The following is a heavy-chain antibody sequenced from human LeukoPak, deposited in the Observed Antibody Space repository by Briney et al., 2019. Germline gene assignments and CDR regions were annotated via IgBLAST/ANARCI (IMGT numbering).Heavy chain of an antibody. Sequence: QAGGSLRLSCAASGFTVSNNYMMWVRQAPGKGLEWVSAIFRDDSTYYADSVKGRFTISRDNSENTLYLQMNSLRAEDTAVYYCARDPGSGFDYWGQGTLVTVSS. CDR2: IFRDDST. V-gene: IGHV3-53*01. CDR1: GFTVSNNY. CDR3: ARDPGSGFDY. D-gene: IGHD6-19*01. J-gene: IGHJ4*02.